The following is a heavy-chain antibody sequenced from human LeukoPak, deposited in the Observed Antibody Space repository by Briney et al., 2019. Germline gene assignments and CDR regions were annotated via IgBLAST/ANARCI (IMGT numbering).Heavy chain of an antibody. J-gene: IGHJ4*02. CDR1: GFTFSSYA. V-gene: IGHV3-23*01. CDR3: AKAIVGARVFDC. CDR2: ISGSGGST. D-gene: IGHD1-26*01. Sequence: QPGGSLRLSCAASGFTFSSYAMSWVRQAPGKGLEWVSTISGSGGSTYYADSVKGRFTISGDNSKNTPYLQMNSLRAEDTAVYYCAKAIVGARVFDCWGQGTLVTVSS.